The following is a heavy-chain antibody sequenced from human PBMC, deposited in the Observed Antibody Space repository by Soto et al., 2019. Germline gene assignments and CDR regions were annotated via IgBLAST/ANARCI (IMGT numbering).Heavy chain of an antibody. Sequence: ASVKVSCKASGYTFTGYYMHWVRQAPGQGLEWMGIINPSGGSTSYAQKFQGRVTMTRDTSTSTVYMELSSLRSEDTAVYYCARDLHIAAAGTKWFDPWGQGTLVTVSS. CDR3: ARDLHIAAAGTKWFDP. CDR1: GYTFTGYY. J-gene: IGHJ5*02. D-gene: IGHD6-13*01. CDR2: INPSGGST. V-gene: IGHV1-46*01.